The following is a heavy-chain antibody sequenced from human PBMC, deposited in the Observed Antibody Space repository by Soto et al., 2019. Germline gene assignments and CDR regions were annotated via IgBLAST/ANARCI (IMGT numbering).Heavy chain of an antibody. CDR3: AKEGYCSGGSCSPIDY. V-gene: IGHV3-23*01. D-gene: IGHD2-15*01. CDR2: ISGSGGST. CDR1: GFTFSSYA. Sequence: GGSLRLSCAASGFTFSSYAMSWVRQAPGKGLEWVSAISGSGGSTYYPDSVKGRFTISRDTSKNTMYLQMNSLRAEDTAVYYCAKEGYCSGGSCSPIDYWGQGTLVTVSS. J-gene: IGHJ4*02.